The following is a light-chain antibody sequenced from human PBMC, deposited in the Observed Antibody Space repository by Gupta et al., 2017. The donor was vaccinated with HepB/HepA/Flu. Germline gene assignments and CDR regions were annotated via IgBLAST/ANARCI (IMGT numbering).Light chain of an antibody. J-gene: IGKJ4*01. V-gene: IGKV3-20*01. CDR2: DAS. Sequence: EIVLTQSPGTLSLSPRERATLACRSSQSVTNNYLAWSIQKPGQAPRLLIYDASRRATGIPDRFSASGSGTDFTLTISRLEPEDFAVYYCQQHAHSPLTFGGGTKVEIK. CDR3: QQHAHSPLT. CDR1: QSVTNNY.